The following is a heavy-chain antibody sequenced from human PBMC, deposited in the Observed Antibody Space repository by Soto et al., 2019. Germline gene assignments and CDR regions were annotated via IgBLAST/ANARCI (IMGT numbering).Heavy chain of an antibody. V-gene: IGHV1-2*04. D-gene: IGHD6-6*01. Sequence: ASVKVSCKASGYTFTGYYMHWVRQAPGQGLEWMGWINPNSGGTNYAQKFQGWVTMTRDTSISTAYMELSRLRSDDTVVYYCARGSRYSSSSSPSDAFDIWGQGTMVTVSS. CDR2: INPNSGGT. J-gene: IGHJ3*02. CDR1: GYTFTGYY. CDR3: ARGSRYSSSSSPSDAFDI.